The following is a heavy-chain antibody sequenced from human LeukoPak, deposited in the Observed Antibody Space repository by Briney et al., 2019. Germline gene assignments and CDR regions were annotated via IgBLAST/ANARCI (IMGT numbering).Heavy chain of an antibody. Sequence: GGSLRLSCVASGFTFSSYGMNWVRQAPGKGLEWVSFISSSSSYIYYADSVKGRFTISRDNAKNSLYLQMNSLRAEDTAVYYCARIMTQQMVFDYWGQGTPVTVSS. D-gene: IGHD6-13*01. J-gene: IGHJ4*02. CDR3: ARIMTQQMVFDY. V-gene: IGHV3-21*01. CDR1: GFTFSSYG. CDR2: ISSSSSYI.